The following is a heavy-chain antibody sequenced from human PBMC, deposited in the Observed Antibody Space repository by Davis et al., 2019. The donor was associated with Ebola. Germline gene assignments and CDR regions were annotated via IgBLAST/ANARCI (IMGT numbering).Heavy chain of an antibody. CDR1: GYTFTSYD. V-gene: IGHV1-8*01. CDR3: ARDDNSSGWYYFDY. Sequence: ASVKVSCKASGYTFTSYDINWVRQATGQGLEWMGWMNPNSGNTGYAQKFQGRVTITADESTSTAYMELSSLRSEDTAVYYCARDDNSSGWYYFDYWGQGTLVTVSS. D-gene: IGHD6-19*01. J-gene: IGHJ4*02. CDR2: MNPNSGNT.